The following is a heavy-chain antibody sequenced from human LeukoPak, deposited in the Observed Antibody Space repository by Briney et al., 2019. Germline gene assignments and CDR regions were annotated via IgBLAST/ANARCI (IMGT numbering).Heavy chain of an antibody. V-gene: IGHV3-21*01. CDR3: ARAHEVGDY. J-gene: IGHJ4*02. CDR1: GFTLSSYS. CDR2: ISTRSSYI. Sequence: SGGSLRLSCAASGFTLSSYSMNWVRQAPGKGLEWVSSISTRSSYIYYADSVRGRFTISRDNAKNSLYLQMNNLRAEDTAVYYCARAHEVGDYWGQGTLVTVSS. D-gene: IGHD1-26*01.